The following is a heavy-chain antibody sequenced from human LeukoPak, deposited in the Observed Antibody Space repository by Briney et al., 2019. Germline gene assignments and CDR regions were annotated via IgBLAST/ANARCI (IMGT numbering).Heavy chain of an antibody. Sequence: PGGSLRLSCAASGFTFSSYSMNWVRQAPGKGLEWVSYISSSSSTIYYADSVKGRFTISRDNAKNSPYLQMNSLRAEDTAVYYCARGGYYDFWSGYGMDVWGQGTTVTVSS. J-gene: IGHJ6*02. D-gene: IGHD3-3*01. CDR3: ARGGYYDFWSGYGMDV. CDR1: GFTFSSYS. V-gene: IGHV3-48*01. CDR2: ISSSSSTI.